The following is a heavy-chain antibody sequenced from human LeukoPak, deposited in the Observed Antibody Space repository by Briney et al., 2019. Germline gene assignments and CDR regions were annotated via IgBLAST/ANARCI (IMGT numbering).Heavy chain of an antibody. V-gene: IGHV3-21*01. CDR1: GFTFSTYN. CDR2: ISGTSSYI. CDR3: AREDFDY. J-gene: IGHJ4*02. Sequence: GGSLRLSCAASGFTFSTYNMNWVRQAPGKGLEWVSSISGTSSYIYYADSVKGRFTISRDNAKNSLYLQMNSLRAEDTAVYYCAREDFDYWGQGTLVTVSS.